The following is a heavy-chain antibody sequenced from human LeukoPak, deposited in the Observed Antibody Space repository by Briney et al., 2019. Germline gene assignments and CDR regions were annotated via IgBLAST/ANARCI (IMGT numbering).Heavy chain of an antibody. CDR1: GGSISSGVYY. J-gene: IGHJ4*02. D-gene: IGHD6-13*01. CDR2: IYYSGST. CDR3: ARVSTAAVIDY. Sequence: SQTLSLTCTVSGGSISSGVYYWSWIRQHPGQGLEWIGYIYYSGSTYYNPSLKSRVTISVDTSKNQFSLKLSSVTAADTAVYYCARVSTAAVIDYWGQGTLITVSS. V-gene: IGHV4-31*03.